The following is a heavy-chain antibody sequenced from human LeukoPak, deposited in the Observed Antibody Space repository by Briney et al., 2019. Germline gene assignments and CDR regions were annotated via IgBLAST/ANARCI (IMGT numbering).Heavy chain of an antibody. D-gene: IGHD3-10*01. J-gene: IGHJ4*02. CDR1: GVTFCSYE. V-gene: IGHV3-48*03. CDR3: ARDHRLDYYGTRDYYFDY. Sequence: PGGAPRLSCVGSGVTFCSYEMNWGRQAPGVGVGGGAYLSNGGYTSYYASSVKGRFTISRDDAKNTLYLQMDSLRVEDTALYYCARDHRLDYYGTRDYYFDYWGQGTLVTVSS. CDR2: LSNGGYTS.